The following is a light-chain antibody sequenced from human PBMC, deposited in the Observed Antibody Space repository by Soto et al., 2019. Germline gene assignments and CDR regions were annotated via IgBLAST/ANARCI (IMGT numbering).Light chain of an antibody. CDR2: GAS. Sequence: EIVLTQSPGTLSLSPGERATLSCRASQRVSSSELAWYQQKASPAPRLLISGASSRATGIPDRVSGSGSVTDFTLTISRLEPGDFAVYFCQQYGSSPGTFGQGTKVDIK. J-gene: IGKJ1*01. V-gene: IGKV3-20*01. CDR3: QQYGSSPGT. CDR1: QRVSSSE.